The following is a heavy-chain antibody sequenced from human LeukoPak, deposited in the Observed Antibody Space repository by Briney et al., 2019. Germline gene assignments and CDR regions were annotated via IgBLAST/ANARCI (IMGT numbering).Heavy chain of an antibody. D-gene: IGHD2-2*01. V-gene: IGHV3-30*02. CDR3: AKEDIVVVPAAMNFDY. CDR2: IRYDGSNK. J-gene: IGHJ4*02. CDR1: GFTFSSYG. Sequence: AGGSLRLSCAASGFTFSSYGMHWVRQAPGKGLEWVAFIRYDGSNKYYADSVKGRFTISRDNSKNTLYLRMNSLRAEDTAVYYCAKEDIVVVPAAMNFDYWGQGTLVTVSP.